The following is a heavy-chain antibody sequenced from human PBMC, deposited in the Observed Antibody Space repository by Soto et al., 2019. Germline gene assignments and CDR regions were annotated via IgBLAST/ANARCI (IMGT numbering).Heavy chain of an antibody. Sequence: KASETLSLTCTVSGGSISSSSYYWGWIRQPPGKGLEWIGSIYYSGSTYYNPSLKSRVTISVDTSKNQFSLKLSSVTAADTAVYYCASKAAVAFDIWGQGTMVT. CDR2: IYYSGST. CDR3: ASKAAVAFDI. J-gene: IGHJ3*02. D-gene: IGHD6-13*01. CDR1: GGSISSSSYY. V-gene: IGHV4-39*01.